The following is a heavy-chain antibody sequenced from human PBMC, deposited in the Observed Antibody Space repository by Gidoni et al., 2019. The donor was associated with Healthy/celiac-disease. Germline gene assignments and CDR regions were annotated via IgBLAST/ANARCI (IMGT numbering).Heavy chain of an antibody. J-gene: IGHJ4*02. CDR2: ISSSSSYI. Sequence: EVQLVEFGGGLVKPGGSLRPSCAASGFTFSSHSMNWVRQAPGKGLEGVSSISSSSSYIYYADSVKGRFTISRDNAKNSLYLQMNSLRAEDTAVYYCASLIQMATIGNGDYWGQGTLVTVSS. CDR3: ASLIQMATIGNGDY. V-gene: IGHV3-21*01. CDR1: GFTFSSHS. D-gene: IGHD5-12*01.